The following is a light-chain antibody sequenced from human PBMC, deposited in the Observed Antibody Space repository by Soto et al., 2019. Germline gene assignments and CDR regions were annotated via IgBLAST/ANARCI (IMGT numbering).Light chain of an antibody. Sequence: QSVLTQPASVSGSPGQSITISCTGTSSDVGSYNLVSWYQQHPGKAPKLMIYEVSKRPSGVSNRFSGSKSGNTASLAIFGLQAEDVADYYCCSYAGSSTFVVFCGGTKLTVL. CDR3: CSYAGSSTFVV. CDR1: SSDVGSYNL. J-gene: IGLJ2*01. CDR2: EVS. V-gene: IGLV2-23*02.